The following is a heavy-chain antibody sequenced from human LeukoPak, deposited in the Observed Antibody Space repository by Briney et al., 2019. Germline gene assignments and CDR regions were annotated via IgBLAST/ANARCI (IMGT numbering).Heavy chain of an antibody. V-gene: IGHV3-53*01. CDR3: ARDMLGGDFFDY. J-gene: IGHJ4*02. CDR1: GFTVSNSF. CDR2: IYSDGTS. Sequence: GGSLRLSCAASGFTVSNSFMSWIRQAPGKGLEWVSVIYSDGTSYYADSVKARFSISRDNSKNSLYLQMNSLRAEDTAVYYCARDMLGGDFFDYWGQGTLVTVSS. D-gene: IGHD2-21*01.